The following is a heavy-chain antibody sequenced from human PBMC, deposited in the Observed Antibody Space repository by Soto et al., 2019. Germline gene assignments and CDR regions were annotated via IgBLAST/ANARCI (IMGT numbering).Heavy chain of an antibody. D-gene: IGHD3-16*01. Sequence: ASVKVSCKASGYSFTNNDVSWVRQATGQGLEWMGWMNPGSGDTGYAQKFQGRVTMTRDISIATAYMELSSLRSDDTAIYYCARMETFGSLNWFDPWGQGTQVTVSS. CDR1: GYSFTNND. CDR3: ARMETFGSLNWFDP. CDR2: MNPGSGDT. J-gene: IGHJ5*02. V-gene: IGHV1-8*01.